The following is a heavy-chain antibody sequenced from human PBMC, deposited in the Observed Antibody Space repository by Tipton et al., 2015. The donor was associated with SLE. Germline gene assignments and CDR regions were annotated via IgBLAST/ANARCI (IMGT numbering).Heavy chain of an antibody. CDR1: GFTFSSHW. CDR3: AKELGVSSGWYYSFDY. V-gene: IGHV3-74*01. J-gene: IGHJ4*02. Sequence: SLRLSCAASGFTFSSHWMHWVRQAPGKGRVWVSQINVDGSGTTYADSVKGRFTLSRDNAKNAVYLQMNSLRVEDTAVYYCAKELGVSSGWYYSFDYWGQGTLVTVSS. D-gene: IGHD6-19*01. CDR2: INVDGSGT.